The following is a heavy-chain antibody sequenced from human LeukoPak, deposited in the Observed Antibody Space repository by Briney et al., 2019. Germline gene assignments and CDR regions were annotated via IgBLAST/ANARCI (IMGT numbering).Heavy chain of an antibody. CDR1: GYFISSGYY. D-gene: IGHD3-22*01. CDR2: FYHSGLI. V-gene: IGHV4-38-2*02. J-gene: IGHJ4*02. CDR3: ASEAYYYDSSGYYKY. Sequence: SETLSLTCTVSGYFISSGYYWGWIRQPPGKGLEWIANFYHSGLIYYNPSLKSRVTISVDTSKNQFSLKLSSVTAADTAVYYCASEAYYYDSSGYYKYWGQGTLVTVSS.